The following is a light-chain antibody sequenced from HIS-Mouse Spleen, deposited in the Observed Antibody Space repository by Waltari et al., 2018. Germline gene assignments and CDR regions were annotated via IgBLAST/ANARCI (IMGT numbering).Light chain of an antibody. J-gene: IGLJ3*02. CDR2: EDS. CDR3: YSTDSSGNHWV. CDR1: ALPTNS. Sequence: SYELTQPPSVSVSPGQTARITCSGYALPTNSAYWYQQKSGPAPLLVIYEDSKRPSGIPERFSGSSSGTMATLTISGAQVEDEADYYCYSTDSSGNHWVFGGGTKLTVL. V-gene: IGLV3-10*01.